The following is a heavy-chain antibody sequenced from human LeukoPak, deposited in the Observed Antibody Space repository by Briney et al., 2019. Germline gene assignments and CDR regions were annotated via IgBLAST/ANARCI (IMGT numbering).Heavy chain of an antibody. J-gene: IGHJ4*02. CDR2: IIPIFGTA. CDR3: ARVFSGYSSGSQRYDY. Sequence: SVKVSCKASEGTFSSYAISWVRQAPGQGLEWMGGIIPIFGTANYAQKFQGRVTITTDESTSTAYMELSSLRSEDTAVYYCARVFSGYSSGSQRYDYWGQGTLVTVSS. V-gene: IGHV1-69*05. CDR1: EGTFSSYA. D-gene: IGHD6-19*01.